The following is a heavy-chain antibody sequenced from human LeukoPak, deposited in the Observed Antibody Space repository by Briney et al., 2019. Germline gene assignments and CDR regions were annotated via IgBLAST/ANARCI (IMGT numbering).Heavy chain of an antibody. Sequence: ASVKVSCKVSGYTLTELSMHWVRQAPGKGLEWMGGFDPEDGETIYAQKFQGRVTMTEDTSTDTAYMELSSLRSEDTAVYYCATAHGYSSSWRYYYYMDVWGKGTTVTVSS. J-gene: IGHJ6*03. CDR3: ATAHGYSSSWRYYYYMDV. CDR1: GYTLTELS. V-gene: IGHV1-24*01. CDR2: FDPEDGET. D-gene: IGHD6-13*01.